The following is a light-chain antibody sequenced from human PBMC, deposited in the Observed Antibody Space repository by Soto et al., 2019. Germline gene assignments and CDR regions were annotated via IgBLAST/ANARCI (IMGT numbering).Light chain of an antibody. J-gene: IGKJ4*01. CDR2: DAS. CDR1: QDISNY. CDR3: QQYDNLPLT. Sequence: DIQMTQSPSSLSASVGDRVTITCQASQDISNYLNWYQQKPGKAPKLLIYDASNLETGAPSRFSGSGSGTDFTFTISSPQPEDIATYYCQQYDNLPLTFGGGTKVEIK. V-gene: IGKV1-33*01.